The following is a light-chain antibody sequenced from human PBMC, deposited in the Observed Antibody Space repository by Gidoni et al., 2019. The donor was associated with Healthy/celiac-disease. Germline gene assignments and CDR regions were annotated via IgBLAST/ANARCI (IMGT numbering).Light chain of an antibody. Sequence: EIVLTQSPAPLSLSPGERSTPSCRASQSFRSYLHWYQQNPGQAPRLLIYDASNRATGIPARFSGSRSVTDFTLTISSLEPEDFAVYYCQQRSNWLTFGGGTKVEIK. CDR1: QSFRSY. J-gene: IGKJ4*01. CDR2: DAS. CDR3: QQRSNWLT. V-gene: IGKV3-11*01.